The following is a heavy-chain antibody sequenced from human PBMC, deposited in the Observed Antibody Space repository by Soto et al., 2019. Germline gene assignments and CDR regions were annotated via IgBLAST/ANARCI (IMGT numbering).Heavy chain of an antibody. CDR1: GGSISSSSYY. J-gene: IGHJ6*02. D-gene: IGHD2-15*01. CDR2: IYYSGST. V-gene: IGHV4-39*01. Sequence: SETLSLTCTVSGGSISSSSYYWGWIRQPPGKGLEWIGSIYYSGSTYYNPSLKSRVTISVDTSKNQFSLKLSSVTAADTAVYYCARLGLIRYCSGGSCYPNYYGMDVWGQGTTVTVSS. CDR3: ARLGLIRYCSGGSCYPNYYGMDV.